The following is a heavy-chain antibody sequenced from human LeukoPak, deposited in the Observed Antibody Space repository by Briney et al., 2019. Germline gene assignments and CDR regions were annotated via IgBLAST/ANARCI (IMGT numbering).Heavy chain of an antibody. D-gene: IGHD2-21*02. CDR1: GGSISSGGYY. V-gene: IGHV4-31*03. J-gene: IGHJ4*02. CDR3: ARGPVVVTAIRPWRVGPVDY. Sequence: SETLSLTCTVSGGSISSGGYYWSWIRQHPGKGLEWIGYIYYSGSTYYNPSLKSRVTISVDTSKNQFSLKLSSVTAADTAVYYCARGPVVVTAIRPWRVGPVDYWGQGTLVTVSS. CDR2: IYYSGST.